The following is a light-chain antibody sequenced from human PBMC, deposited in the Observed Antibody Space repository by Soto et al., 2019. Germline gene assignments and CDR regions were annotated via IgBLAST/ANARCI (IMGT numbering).Light chain of an antibody. CDR1: QSVSSNS. CDR3: QQYGDSHPT. V-gene: IGKV3-20*01. J-gene: IGKJ1*01. CDR2: GTS. Sequence: EIVLTQSPGTLSLSPGESATLSCRASQSVSSNSLAWYRRNPGQPPSLLIYGTSPRATDIPRRFSGSGSGTDFTLTITRLEPEDFAVYFCQQYGDSHPTFGQGTKVEVK.